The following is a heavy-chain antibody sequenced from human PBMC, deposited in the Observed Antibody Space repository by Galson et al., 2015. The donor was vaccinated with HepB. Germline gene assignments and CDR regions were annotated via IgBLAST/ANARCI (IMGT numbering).Heavy chain of an antibody. D-gene: IGHD6-13*01. CDR2: IYYSGTT. V-gene: IGHV4-31*03. CDR3: ARVDSSSRDWYFDL. J-gene: IGHJ2*01. Sequence: LSLTCTVSGGSIGSGGYYWSWLRQHPGKGLEWIGYIYYSGTTYYNPSLKSRLTISVDTSKNQFSLKLSSVTAADTAVYYCARVDSSSRDWYFDLWGRGTLVTVSS. CDR1: GGSIGSGGYY.